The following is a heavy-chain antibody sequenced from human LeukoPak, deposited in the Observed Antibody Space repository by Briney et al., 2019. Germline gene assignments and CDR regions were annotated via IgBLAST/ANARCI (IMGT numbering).Heavy chain of an antibody. CDR2: INPSGGST. J-gene: IGHJ6*02. V-gene: IGHV1-46*01. Sequence: ASVKVSCKASGYTFTSYFMHWVRQAPGQGLEWMGIINPSGGSTSYAQKFQGRVTMTRDTSTSMVYMELTSLRAEDTALYYCARDLHYYVAMDVWGQGTTVTVSS. D-gene: IGHD3-10*02. CDR3: ARDLHYYVAMDV. CDR1: GYTFTSYF.